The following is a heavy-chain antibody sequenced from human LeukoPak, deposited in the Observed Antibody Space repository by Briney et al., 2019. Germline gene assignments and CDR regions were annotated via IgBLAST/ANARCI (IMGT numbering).Heavy chain of an antibody. V-gene: IGHV1-46*01. D-gene: IGHD2-2*01. CDR3: ARERQYQLLGGDAFDI. CDR1: GYTFTSYY. Sequence: ASVKVSCKASGYTFTSYYIHWVRQAPGQGLEWMGIINPSGGSTSYAQKFQGRVTMTRDTSTSTVYMELSSLRSEDTAVYYCARERQYQLLGGDAFDIWGQGTMVTVSS. J-gene: IGHJ3*02. CDR2: INPSGGST.